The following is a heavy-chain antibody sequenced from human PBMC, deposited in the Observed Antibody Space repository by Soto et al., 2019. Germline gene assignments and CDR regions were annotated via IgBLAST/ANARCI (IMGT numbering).Heavy chain of an antibody. V-gene: IGHV1-69*02. J-gene: IGHJ4*02. CDR3: ATSFGSGSRAFDY. CDR1: GDTFNFYT. D-gene: IGHD3-10*01. Sequence: QVQLVQSGAEVKKPGSSVKVSCKASGDTFNFYTINWVRQAPGLGLEWMGRFNPILSFSNSSLKFQGRVTXTXEXXTSTAYMVLSSLISEDTAIYYCATSFGSGSRAFDYWGQGALVTVSS. CDR2: FNPILSFS.